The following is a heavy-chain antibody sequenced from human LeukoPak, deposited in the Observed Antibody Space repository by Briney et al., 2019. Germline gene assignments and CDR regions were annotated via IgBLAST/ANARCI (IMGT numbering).Heavy chain of an antibody. CDR2: INPNSGGT. V-gene: IGHV1-2*02. Sequence: ASVKVSCKASGYTFTGYYMHWVRQAPGQGLEWMGWINPNSGGTNYAQKFQGRVTMTRDTSISTAYMELSRLRSDDTAVYYCARGALGYCRSTSCYTDAFDIWGQGTMVTVSS. CDR1: GYTFTGYY. CDR3: ARGALGYCRSTSCYTDAFDI. D-gene: IGHD2-2*02. J-gene: IGHJ3*02.